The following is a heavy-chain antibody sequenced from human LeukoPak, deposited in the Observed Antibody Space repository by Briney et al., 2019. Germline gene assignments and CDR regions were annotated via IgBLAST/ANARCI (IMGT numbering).Heavy chain of an antibody. V-gene: IGHV4-4*07. CDR3: ARALAYYYDSSGYYPMYYFDY. D-gene: IGHD3-22*01. CDR1: GGSISSYY. J-gene: IGHJ4*02. CDR2: IYTSGST. Sequence: SETLSLTCTVSGGSISSYYWSWIRQPAGKGLEWIGRIYTSGSTHYNPSLKSRVTMSVDTSKNQFSLKLSSVTAADTAVYYCARALAYYYDSSGYYPMYYFDYWGQGTLVTVSS.